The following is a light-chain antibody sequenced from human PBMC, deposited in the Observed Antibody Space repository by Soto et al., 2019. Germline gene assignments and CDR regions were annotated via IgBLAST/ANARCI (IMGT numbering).Light chain of an antibody. J-gene: IGLJ1*01. CDR1: SSDVGGYKY. V-gene: IGLV2-14*01. Sequence: QSALTQPASVSGSPGQSITISCTGTSSDVGGYKYVSWYQQYPGKAPKLMIYEVSNRPSGVSNRFSGSKSGNTASLTISGLQAEDEADYYCSSYRSSSTLYVFGTGTKLTVL. CDR3: SSYRSSSTLYV. CDR2: EVS.